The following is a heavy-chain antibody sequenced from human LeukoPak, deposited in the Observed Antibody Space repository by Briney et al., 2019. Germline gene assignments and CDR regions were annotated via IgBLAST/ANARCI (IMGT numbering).Heavy chain of an antibody. V-gene: IGHV3-15*01. CDR3: TTGLVSRFDY. CDR2: IKSKTDGETT. J-gene: IGHJ4*02. CDR1: GFIFSSAW. Sequence: GGSLRLSCAASGFIFSSAWVTWVRQAPGKGLEWVGRIKSKTDGETTDYAAPVKGRFTISRDDSKNTVYLQMNSLKTEDTAVYSCTTGLVSRFDYWGQGILVTVSS.